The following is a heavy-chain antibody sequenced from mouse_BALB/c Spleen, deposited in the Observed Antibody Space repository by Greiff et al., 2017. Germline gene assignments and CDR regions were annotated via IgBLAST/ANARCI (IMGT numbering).Heavy chain of an antibody. CDR3: AKAGGTAQFAY. D-gene: IGHD3-2*02. CDR1: GYTFTSYV. Sequence: VQLQQSGPELVKPGASVKMSCKASGYTFTSYVMHWVKQKPGQGLEWIGYINPYNDGTKYNEKFKGKATLTSDKSSSTAYMELSSLTSEDSAVYYCAKAGGTAQFAYWGQGTLVTVSA. V-gene: IGHV1-14*01. CDR2: INPYNDGT. J-gene: IGHJ3*01.